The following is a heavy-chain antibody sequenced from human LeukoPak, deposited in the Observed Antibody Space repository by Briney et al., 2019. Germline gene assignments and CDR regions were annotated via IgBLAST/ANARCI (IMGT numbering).Heavy chain of an antibody. Sequence: PSETLSLTCTVSGGPISSYYWSWIRQPPGKGLEWIGYIYYSGSTNYNPSLKSRVTISVDTSKNQFSLKLSSVTAADTAVYYCARRRVTTFDYWGQGTLVTVSS. J-gene: IGHJ4*02. CDR2: IYYSGST. CDR3: ARRRVTTFDY. CDR1: GGPISSYY. V-gene: IGHV4-59*08. D-gene: IGHD4-4*01.